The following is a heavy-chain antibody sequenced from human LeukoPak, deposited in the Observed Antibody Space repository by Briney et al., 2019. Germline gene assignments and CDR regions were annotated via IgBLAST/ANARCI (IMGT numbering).Heavy chain of an antibody. V-gene: IGHV3-30*03. Sequence: GGSLRLSCAASGFTFSRYGMHWVRQAPGKGLEWVAVISYDGSNKYYADSVKGRFTISRDNSKNTLYLQMNSLRAEDTAVYYCARSITMIVGPWAEYFQHWGQGIPVTVSS. CDR3: ARSITMIVGPWAEYFQH. CDR1: GFTFSRYG. D-gene: IGHD3-22*01. CDR2: ISYDGSNK. J-gene: IGHJ1*01.